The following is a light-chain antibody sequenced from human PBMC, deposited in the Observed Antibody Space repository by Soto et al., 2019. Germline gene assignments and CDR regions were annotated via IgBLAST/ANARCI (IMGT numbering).Light chain of an antibody. CDR1: QSISSW. CDR2: DAS. V-gene: IGKV1-5*01. J-gene: IGKJ1*01. CDR3: QQYKSSWA. Sequence: DIQMTQSPSTLSASVGDRVTITCRASQSISSWLAWYQQKPGKAPKLLIYDASSLESGVPSRFSGSGSGKEFTLTISSLQPDDFATYYCQQYKSSWAFGQGT.